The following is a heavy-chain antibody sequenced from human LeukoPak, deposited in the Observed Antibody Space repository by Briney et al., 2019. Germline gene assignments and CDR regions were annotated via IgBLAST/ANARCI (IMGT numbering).Heavy chain of an antibody. V-gene: IGHV4-39*07. Sequence: PSETLSLTCTVSGVSVSSNSHYWGWIRQPPGKGLEWIGSVFYSGSTYYSPSLKSRVTISVDTSKNQFSLKLSSVTAADTAVYYCASLGYTTVTSLDGSDYYMDVWGKGTTVTVSS. J-gene: IGHJ6*03. D-gene: IGHD4-17*01. CDR3: ASLGYTTVTSLDGSDYYMDV. CDR2: VFYSGST. CDR1: GVSVSSNSHY.